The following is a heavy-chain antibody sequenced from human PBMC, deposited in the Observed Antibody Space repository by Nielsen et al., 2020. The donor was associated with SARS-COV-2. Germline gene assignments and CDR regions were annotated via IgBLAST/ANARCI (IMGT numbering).Heavy chain of an antibody. CDR1: GFTFSSYA. D-gene: IGHD3-22*01. CDR3: ARGRHYYDSSGYYFDY. CDR2: ISGSGGGT. V-gene: IGHV3-23*01. Sequence: GESLKISCAASGFTFSSYAMSWVRQAPGKGLEWVSTISGSGGGTYYADSVKGRFSISRDNSKNTLYLQMNSLRPEDTAVYYCARGRHYYDSSGYYFDYWGQGTLVTVSS. J-gene: IGHJ4*02.